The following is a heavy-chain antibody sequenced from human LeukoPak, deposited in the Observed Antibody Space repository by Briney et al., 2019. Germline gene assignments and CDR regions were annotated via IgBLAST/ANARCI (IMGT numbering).Heavy chain of an antibody. D-gene: IGHD6-19*01. CDR3: ARAPRYSSGWYPGGGMDV. CDR2: ISSSSSYI. V-gene: IGHV3-21*01. CDR1: GFTFSSYS. Sequence: GGSLRLSCAASGFTFSSYSMNWVRQAPGKGLEWVSSISSSSSYIYYADSVKGRFTISRDNAKNSLYLQMNSLRAEDTAVYYCARAPRYSSGWYPGGGMDVWGQGTTVTVSS. J-gene: IGHJ6*02.